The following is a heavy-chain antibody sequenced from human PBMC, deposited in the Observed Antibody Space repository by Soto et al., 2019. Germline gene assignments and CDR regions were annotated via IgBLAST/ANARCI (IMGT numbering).Heavy chain of an antibody. J-gene: IGHJ4*02. V-gene: IGHV3-23*01. Sequence: EVQLLESGGGLVQPGGSLRLTCAASGFTFSNYAMTWVRQAPGEGLEWVAVITNSGGDTLHADSVKGRFTISRDNAKNSLYLQMNSLRAEDTAVYYCARDRPTVTNDYWGQGTLVTVSS. CDR2: ITNSGGDT. D-gene: IGHD4-4*01. CDR3: ARDRPTVTNDY. CDR1: GFTFSNYA.